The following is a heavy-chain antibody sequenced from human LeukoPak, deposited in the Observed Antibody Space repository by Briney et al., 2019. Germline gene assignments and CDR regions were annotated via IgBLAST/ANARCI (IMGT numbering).Heavy chain of an antibody. J-gene: IGHJ6*03. CDR2: ISGSGGST. CDR3: ARVSYDILTGYRNIYYYMDV. D-gene: IGHD3-9*01. Sequence: GGSLRLSCAASGFTFSSYGMSWVRQAPGKGLEWVSAISGSGGSTYYADSVKGRFTISRDNSKNTLYLQMNSLRAEDTAVYYCARVSYDILTGYRNIYYYMDVWGKGTTVTISS. CDR1: GFTFSSYG. V-gene: IGHV3-23*01.